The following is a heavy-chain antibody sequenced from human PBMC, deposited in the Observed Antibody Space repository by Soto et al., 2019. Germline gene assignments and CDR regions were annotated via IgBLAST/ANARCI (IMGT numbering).Heavy chain of an antibody. CDR3: ARAPPLVAGTPLDY. J-gene: IGHJ4*02. CDR1: GFTFSSYG. CDR2: IWYDGSNK. V-gene: IGHV3-33*01. D-gene: IGHD6-19*01. Sequence: GGSLRLSCAASGFTFSSYGMHWVRQAPGKGLEWVAVIWYDGSNKYYADSVKGRFTISRDNSKNTLYLQMNSLRAEDTAVYYCARAPPLVAGTPLDYWGQGTLVTVSS.